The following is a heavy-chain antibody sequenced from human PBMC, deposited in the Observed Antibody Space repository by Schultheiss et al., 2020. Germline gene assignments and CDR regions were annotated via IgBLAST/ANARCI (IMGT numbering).Heavy chain of an antibody. D-gene: IGHD2-2*02. V-gene: IGHV4-4*02. CDR3: ARTVVPAAIPNFDY. CDR2: IYHSGST. J-gene: IGHJ4*02. Sequence: SETLSLTCAVSGGSISSSNWWSWVRQPPGKGLEWIGEIYHSGSTNYNPSLKSRVTISVDKSKNQFSLKLSSVTAADTAVYYCARTVVPAAIPNFDYWGQGTLVTVSS. CDR1: GGSISSSNW.